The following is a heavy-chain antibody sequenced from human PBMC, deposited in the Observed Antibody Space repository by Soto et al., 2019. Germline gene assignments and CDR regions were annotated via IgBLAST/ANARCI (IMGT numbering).Heavy chain of an antibody. V-gene: IGHV4-39*01. CDR3: ARGGGYYGVLFDY. CDR1: GGAISSSSYF. Sequence: QLQLQESGPGLLRPSETLSLTCNVSGGAISSSSYFWGWVRQPPGKTLEWIGHILYSGTTHYSESLKSRVTISVDTSKNQFSLRLHSVTPADTAVYYCARGGGYYGVLFDYWGQGTLVPVSS. J-gene: IGHJ4*02. D-gene: IGHD4-17*01. CDR2: ILYSGTT.